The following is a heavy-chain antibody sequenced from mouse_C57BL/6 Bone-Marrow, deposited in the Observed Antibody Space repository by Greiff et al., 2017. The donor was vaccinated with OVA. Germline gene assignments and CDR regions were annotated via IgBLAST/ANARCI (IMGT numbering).Heavy chain of an antibody. V-gene: IGHV5-12*01. CDR3: ARLDAMDY. CDR2: ISNGGGST. J-gene: IGHJ4*01. CDR1: GFTFSDFY. Sequence: EVKLMESGGGLVQPGGSLKLSCAASGFTFSDFYMYWIRQTPEKRLEWVAYISNGGGSTYYPDTVKGRFTISRDNAKNTLYLQMSRLKSEDTAMYYCARLDAMDYWARGTSLTVSS.